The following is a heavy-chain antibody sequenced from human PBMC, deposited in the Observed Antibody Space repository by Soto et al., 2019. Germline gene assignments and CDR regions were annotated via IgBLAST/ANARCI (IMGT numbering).Heavy chain of an antibody. CDR2: INHSGST. CDR1: GGSFSGYY. V-gene: IGHV4-34*01. CDR3: ARQLERRTRAFDY. D-gene: IGHD1-1*01. J-gene: IGHJ4*02. Sequence: SETLSLTCAVYGGSFSGYYWSWIRQPPGKGLEWIGEINHSGSTNYNPSLKSRVTISVDTSKNQFSLKLSSVTAADTAVYYCARQLERRTRAFDYWGQGTLVTVSS.